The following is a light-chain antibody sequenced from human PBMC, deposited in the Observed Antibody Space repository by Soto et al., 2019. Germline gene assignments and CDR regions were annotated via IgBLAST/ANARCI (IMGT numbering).Light chain of an antibody. CDR2: GAS. CDR3: QQYNDWPPMYT. CDR1: QSVRTN. J-gene: IGKJ2*01. Sequence: EIVLTQSPATLSLSPGETATLSCRASQSVRTNLGWYQQRPGQTPRLLIYGASARVTGVPARFSGSGSGTEFTLTISSLQSEDFAVYYCQQYNDWPPMYTFGQGTKLEI. V-gene: IGKV3-15*01.